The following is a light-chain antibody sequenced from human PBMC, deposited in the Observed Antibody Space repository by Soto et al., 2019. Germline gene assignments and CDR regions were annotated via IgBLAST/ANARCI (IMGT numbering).Light chain of an antibody. V-gene: IGKV3-15*01. CDR3: QQHGTSPRT. J-gene: IGKJ1*01. CDR2: GAS. CDR1: QSVRSN. Sequence: EIVMTQSPATLSVSPGERATLSCRASQSVRSNLAWYQQKPGQAPRLLISGASTRATGVPARFSGSGSGTEFTLTISSLQSEDFAVYYCQQHGTSPRTFGHGTKVEIK.